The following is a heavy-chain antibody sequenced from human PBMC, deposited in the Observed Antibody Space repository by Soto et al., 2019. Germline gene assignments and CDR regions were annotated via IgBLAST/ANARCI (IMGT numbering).Heavy chain of an antibody. D-gene: IGHD6-6*01. CDR1: GFAFSSHP. CDR3: ARRAIGSSRAFDI. CDR2: ISDSGGLT. J-gene: IGHJ3*02. V-gene: IGHV3-23*01. Sequence: VQLLESGGGLAQPGGSLRLSCVASGFAFSSHPMSWVRQAPEKGLEWVSGISDSGGLTYNADSVKGRFTISRDNSKNTLYLQMNSLRAEDTAVYYCARRAIGSSRAFDIWGQGTMVTVSS.